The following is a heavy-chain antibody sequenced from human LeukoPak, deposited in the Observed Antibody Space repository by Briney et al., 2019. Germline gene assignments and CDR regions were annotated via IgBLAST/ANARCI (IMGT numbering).Heavy chain of an antibody. D-gene: IGHD4-11*01. CDR2: IYYSGST. CDR3: AAGSMTTVTTKAATDYYYYMDV. CDR1: GGSISSGGYY. J-gene: IGHJ6*03. Sequence: PSETLSLTCTVSGGSISSGGYYWSWIRQHPGKGLEWIGYIYYSGSTYYNPSLKSRVTISVDTSKNQFSLKLSSVTAADTAVYYCAAGSMTTVTTKAATDYYYYMDVWGKGTTVTVSS. V-gene: IGHV4-31*03.